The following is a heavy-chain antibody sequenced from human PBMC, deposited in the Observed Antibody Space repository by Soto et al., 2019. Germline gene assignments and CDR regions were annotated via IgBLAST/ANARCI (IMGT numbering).Heavy chain of an antibody. D-gene: IGHD2-15*01. CDR3: AKDGGRVCSGSSCYYFDY. CDR1: GFTFDDYA. CDR2: ICWNSGSI. V-gene: IGHV3-9*01. Sequence: EVQLVESGGGLVQPGRSLRLSCAASGFTFDDYAMHWVRQAPGKGLEWVSGICWNSGSIGYADSVKGRFTISRDNAKTSLYLQMNSLRAEDTALYYCAKDGGRVCSGSSCYYFDYWGQGTLVTVSS. J-gene: IGHJ4*02.